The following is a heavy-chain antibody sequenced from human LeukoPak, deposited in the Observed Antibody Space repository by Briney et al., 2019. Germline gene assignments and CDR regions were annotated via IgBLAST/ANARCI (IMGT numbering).Heavy chain of an antibody. Sequence: PGGSLRLSCAASGFTFSSYGMHWVRQAPGKGLEWVAVIWYDGSNKYYADSVKGRFTISRDNSKNTLYLQMNSLRAEDTAVYYCARAGSGYYSHFDYWGQGTLVIVSS. J-gene: IGHJ4*02. CDR3: ARAGSGYYSHFDY. CDR1: GFTFSSYG. D-gene: IGHD3-22*01. V-gene: IGHV3-33*01. CDR2: IWYDGSNK.